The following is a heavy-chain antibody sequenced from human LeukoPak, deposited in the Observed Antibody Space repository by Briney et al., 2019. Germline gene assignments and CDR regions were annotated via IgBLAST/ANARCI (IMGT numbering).Heavy chain of an antibody. CDR2: VSYDGSNK. J-gene: IGHJ4*02. CDR1: GFTFSTYA. D-gene: IGHD6-19*01. V-gene: IGHV3-30*04. Sequence: PGRSLRLSCAASGFTFSTYAMHWVRQTPGKGLEWVALVSYDGSNKYYADSVKGRFTISRDNSKNTLYLQINSLRPEDTAVYYCAKDLVGRVAGTYYWGQGTLVTVSS. CDR3: AKDLVGRVAGTYY.